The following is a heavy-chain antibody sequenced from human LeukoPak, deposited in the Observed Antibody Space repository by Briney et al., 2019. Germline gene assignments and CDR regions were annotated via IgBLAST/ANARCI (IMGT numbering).Heavy chain of an antibody. CDR3: ARDRYCIGGICYSGRFDP. CDR2: MYYSGST. Sequence: SETLSHTCTVSGGSMNDYYWSWIRQPPGKGLEWIGYMYYSGSTNYNPSLKSRVSISIDTSKNQFSLKLSSVTAADTAVYYCARDRYCIGGICYSGRFDPWGRGTLVTVSS. CDR1: GGSMNDYY. D-gene: IGHD2-15*01. V-gene: IGHV4-59*01. J-gene: IGHJ5*02.